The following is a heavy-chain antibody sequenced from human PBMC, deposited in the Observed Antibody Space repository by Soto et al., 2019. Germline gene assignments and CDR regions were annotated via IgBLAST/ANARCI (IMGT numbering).Heavy chain of an antibody. D-gene: IGHD2-15*01. V-gene: IGHV3-48*03. CDR3: ARDPIRVDCSGGSCYSVSGGMDV. CDR2: ISSSGSTI. CDR1: GFTFSSYE. Sequence: EVQLVESGGGLVQPGGSLRLSCAASGFTFSSYEMNWVRQAPGKGLEWVSYISSSGSTIYYADSVKGRFTISRDNAKNSLYLQMNSLRAEDTAVYYCARDPIRVDCSGGSCYSVSGGMDVWGQGTTVTVSS. J-gene: IGHJ6*02.